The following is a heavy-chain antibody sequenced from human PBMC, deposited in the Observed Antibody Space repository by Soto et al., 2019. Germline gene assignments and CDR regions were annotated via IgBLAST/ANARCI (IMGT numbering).Heavy chain of an antibody. CDR1: GGSVNSANYY. CDR2: IFYSGNSGST. Sequence: QVQLQESCPGLVKPSETLSITCTVSGGSVNSANYYWSWIRQPPGKRLQWIGYIFYSGNSGSTNYNPSLESRITISVNTSKNQFSLKLSSVTAADTALYYCARVGSSGYYGWFDPWGQGTLVTVSS. J-gene: IGHJ5*02. CDR3: ARVGSSGYYGWFDP. D-gene: IGHD3-22*01. V-gene: IGHV4-61*01.